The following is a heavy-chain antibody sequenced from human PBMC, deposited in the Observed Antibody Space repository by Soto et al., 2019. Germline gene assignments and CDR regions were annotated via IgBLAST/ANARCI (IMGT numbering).Heavy chain of an antibody. D-gene: IGHD3-22*01. CDR1: GFTFSSYD. CDR3: ARDTYYDSSGYYPDY. J-gene: IGHJ4*02. CDR2: ISYDGSNK. V-gene: IGHV3-30*04. Sequence: QVQLVESGGGVVQPGRSLRLSCAASGFTFSSYDMHWVRQAPGKGLEWVAVISYDGSNKYYADSVKGRFTISRDNSKNTLYLQMNSLRAEDTAVYFCARDTYYDSSGYYPDYWGQGTLVTVSS.